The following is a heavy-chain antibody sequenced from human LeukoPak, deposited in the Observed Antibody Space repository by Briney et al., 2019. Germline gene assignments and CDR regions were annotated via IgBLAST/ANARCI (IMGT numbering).Heavy chain of an antibody. D-gene: IGHD5-18*01. CDR3: ARESDIAMVLPCY. CDR2: INPGGGST. CDR1: GRTFSRQY. J-gene: IGHJ4*02. V-gene: IGHV1-46*01. Sequence: ASVKVSCKASGRTFSRQYMHWVRRAPGQGLEWMGIINPGGGSTNYAQKFQGRVTMTRDTSTSTVYMELSSLRSEDTAVYYCARESDIAMVLPCYWGQGTLVTVSS.